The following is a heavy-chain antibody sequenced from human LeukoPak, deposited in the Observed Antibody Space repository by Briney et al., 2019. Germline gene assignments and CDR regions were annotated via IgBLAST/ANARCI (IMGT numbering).Heavy chain of an antibody. CDR3: AKEADTIIVLKRYLDY. J-gene: IGHJ4*02. CDR2: NSGSGGGT. D-gene: IGHD3-22*01. CDR1: GFTFSSYA. V-gene: IGHV3-23*01. Sequence: GGSLRLSCAASGFTFSSYAMNWVRQAPGKGLEWVSANSGSGGGTYYSDSVKGRFTIFRDNSENTLYLQMNSLRAEDTAVYYCAKEADTIIVLKRYLDYWGQGTLVTVSS.